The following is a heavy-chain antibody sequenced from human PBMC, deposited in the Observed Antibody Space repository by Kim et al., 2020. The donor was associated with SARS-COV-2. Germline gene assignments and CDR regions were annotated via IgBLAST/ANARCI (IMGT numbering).Heavy chain of an antibody. CDR2: T. D-gene: IGHD4-17*01. V-gene: IGHV1-45*02. Sequence: TNYAQKFQDRVTITRDRSMSTAYMELSSLRSEDTAMYYCASPYGGGAFDIWGQGTMVTVSS. J-gene: IGHJ3*02. CDR3: ASPYGGGAFDI.